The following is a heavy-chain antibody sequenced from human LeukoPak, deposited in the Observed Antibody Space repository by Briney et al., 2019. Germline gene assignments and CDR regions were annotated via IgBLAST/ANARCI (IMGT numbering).Heavy chain of an antibody. V-gene: IGHV3-48*01. CDR2: ISSSSSTI. CDR3: AKDGYGSGSYYNFDY. Sequence: GGSLRLSCAASGFTFSSYSMNWVRQAPGKGLEWVSYISSSSSTIYYADSVKGRFTISRDNAKNSLYLQMNSLRAEDTALYYCAKDGYGSGSYYNFDYWGQGTLVTVSS. J-gene: IGHJ4*02. D-gene: IGHD3-10*01. CDR1: GFTFSSYS.